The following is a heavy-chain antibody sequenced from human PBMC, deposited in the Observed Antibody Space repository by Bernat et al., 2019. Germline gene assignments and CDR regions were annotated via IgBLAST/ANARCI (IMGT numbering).Heavy chain of an antibody. Sequence: EVQLVESGGGLIQPGGSLRLSCAASGFTVSSNYMSWVCQAPGKGLEWVSVIYSGGSTYYADSVKGRFTISRDNSKNTLYLQMNSLRAEDTAVYYCARGLVPAAISPYYYGMDVWGQGTTVTVSS. CDR1: GFTVSSNY. V-gene: IGHV3-53*01. CDR3: ARGLVPAAISPYYYGMDV. CDR2: IYSGGST. J-gene: IGHJ6*02. D-gene: IGHD2-2*02.